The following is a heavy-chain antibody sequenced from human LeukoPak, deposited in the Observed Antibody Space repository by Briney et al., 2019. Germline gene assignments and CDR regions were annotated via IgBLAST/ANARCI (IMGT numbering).Heavy chain of an antibody. Sequence: SETLSLACAVYGGSFSGYYWSWIRQPPGKGLEWIGEINHSGSTNYNPSLKSRATISVDTSKNQFSLKLSSVTAADTAVYYCARETSYRSGLSLFDYWGQGTLVTVSS. D-gene: IGHD6-19*01. J-gene: IGHJ4*02. CDR2: INHSGST. CDR1: GGSFSGYY. CDR3: ARETSYRSGLSLFDY. V-gene: IGHV4-34*01.